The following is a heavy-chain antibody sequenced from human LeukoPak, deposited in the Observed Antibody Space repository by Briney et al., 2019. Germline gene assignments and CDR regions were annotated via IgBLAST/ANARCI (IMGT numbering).Heavy chain of an antibody. Sequence: NTSETLSLTCAVSGDSISSSHWWSWVRQSPGKGLEWIGEIYHSGNTNYNPSLKSRVAIPLDKSSNQFSLRLTSVTAADTAMYFCAREEMPGKFDYWGQGTLVTVSS. J-gene: IGHJ4*02. CDR2: IYHSGNT. D-gene: IGHD1-26*01. CDR3: AREEMPGKFDY. CDR1: GDSISSSHW. V-gene: IGHV4-4*02.